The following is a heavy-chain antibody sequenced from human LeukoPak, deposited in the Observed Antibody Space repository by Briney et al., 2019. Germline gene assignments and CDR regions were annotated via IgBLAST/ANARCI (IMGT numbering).Heavy chain of an antibody. CDR2: VEENVGGT. V-gene: IGHV3-23*01. D-gene: IGHD4-17*01. CDR3: TKYRLTKTPVRYWDC. J-gene: IGHJ4*02. CDR1: GFTFSSYS. Sequence: GGSLRLSCAVSGFTFSSYSMTWVRQAPGKGLEWVSKVEENVGGTFYAESVKGRFTIRRDNSRNILSLQMNSLRAEGTARYYCTKYRLTKTPVRYWDCWGQGTLVIVSS.